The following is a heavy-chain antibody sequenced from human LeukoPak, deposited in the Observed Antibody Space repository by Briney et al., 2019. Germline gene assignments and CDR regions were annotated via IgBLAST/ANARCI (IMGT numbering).Heavy chain of an antibody. CDR3: ARSRRDGYNYYYYGMDV. Sequence: GGSLRLSCAASGFTVSSNYMSWVRQAPGKGLEWVSIIYSGGSTYYADSVKGRFTISRDNSKNTLYLQMNSLRAEDTAMYYCARSRRDGYNYYYYGMDVWGQGTTVTVS. J-gene: IGHJ6*02. CDR2: IYSGGST. V-gene: IGHV3-53*01. CDR1: GFTVSSNY. D-gene: IGHD5-24*01.